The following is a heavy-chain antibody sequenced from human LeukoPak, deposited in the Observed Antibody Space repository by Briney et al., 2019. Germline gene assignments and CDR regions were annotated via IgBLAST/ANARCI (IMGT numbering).Heavy chain of an antibody. Sequence: ASVKVSCKASGYTFTYYPMHWVRQAPGQGLEWVGWINTNTGNPTYAQGFTGRFVFSLDTSVSTAYLQISSLKAEDTAVYYCAREQTYYDFWSGYWPNYYYYYMDVWGKGTTVTVSS. J-gene: IGHJ6*03. CDR1: GYTFTYYP. CDR2: INTNTGNP. V-gene: IGHV7-4-1*02. CDR3: AREQTYYDFWSGYWPNYYYYYMDV. D-gene: IGHD3-3*01.